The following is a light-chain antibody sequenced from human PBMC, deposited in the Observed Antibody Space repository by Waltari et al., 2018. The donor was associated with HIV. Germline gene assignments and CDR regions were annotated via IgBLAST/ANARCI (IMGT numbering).Light chain of an antibody. J-gene: IGLJ2*01. CDR1: IGNNF. CDR3: GTWDNSLKTVV. CDR2: DNN. Sequence: IGNNFVSWYHQLPGKAPKLLIFDNNKRPSGIPDRVSASKSGTSATLAITGLQTGDEGDYYCGTWDNSLKTVVFGGGTKVTVL. V-gene: IGLV1-51*01.